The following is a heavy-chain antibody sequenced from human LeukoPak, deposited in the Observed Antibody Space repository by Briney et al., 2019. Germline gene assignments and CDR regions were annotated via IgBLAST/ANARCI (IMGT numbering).Heavy chain of an antibody. CDR1: GFTFSSYA. Sequence: GGSLRLSCAASGFTFSSYAMSWVRQAPGEGLEWVSSITTSGGSTYYADSVKGRFTISRDNSKNTLYLQMNSLRAEDTAVYYCAKARGSGGFYTWSFDVWGRGTLVTVSS. CDR2: ITTSGGST. V-gene: IGHV3-23*01. D-gene: IGHD1-26*01. CDR3: AKARGSGGFYTWSFDV. J-gene: IGHJ2*01.